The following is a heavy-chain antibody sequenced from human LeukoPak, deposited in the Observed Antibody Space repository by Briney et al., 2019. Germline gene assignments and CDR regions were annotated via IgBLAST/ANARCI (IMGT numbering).Heavy chain of an antibody. Sequence: ASVKVSCKASGGTFSSYAISWVRQAPGQGLEWMGRIIPIFGTANYAQKFQGRVTITTDESTSTAYMELSSLRSEDTAVYYCARGGGYDFWSGYTGIPHWFDPWGQGTLVTVSS. CDR1: GGTFSSYA. V-gene: IGHV1-69*05. CDR2: IIPIFGTA. D-gene: IGHD3-3*01. CDR3: ARGGGYDFWSGYTGIPHWFDP. J-gene: IGHJ5*02.